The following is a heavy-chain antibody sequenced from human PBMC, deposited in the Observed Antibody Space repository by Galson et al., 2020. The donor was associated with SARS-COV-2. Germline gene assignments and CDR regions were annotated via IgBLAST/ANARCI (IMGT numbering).Heavy chain of an antibody. D-gene: IGHD1-1*01. CDR2: TSADGSTK. CDR3: ARPLMATGAIAQFQRVWDL. Sequence: GGSLRLSCAASGFTLSTYAAHWVRQAPGKGLEWVAVTSADGSTKYYADSVKGRFTISRDNSRNTVYLQMSSLRDEDTAVYYCARPLMATGAIAQFQRVWDLWGQGTLVTVSS. J-gene: IGHJ5*02. V-gene: IGHV3-30-3*01. CDR1: GFTLSTYA.